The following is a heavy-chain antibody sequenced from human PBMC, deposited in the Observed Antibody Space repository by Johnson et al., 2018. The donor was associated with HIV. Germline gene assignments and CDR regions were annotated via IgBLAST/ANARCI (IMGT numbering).Heavy chain of an antibody. D-gene: IGHD1-1*01. J-gene: IGHJ3*02. CDR3: ARGMGLQLGNALDI. CDR2: ISWNSGNI. V-gene: IGHV3-9*01. CDR1: GFSFDDYA. Sequence: VQLVESGGGLVKPGGSLRLSCAASGFSFDDYAMHWVRQAPGKGLEWVSGISWNSGNIAYADSVKGRFTISRDNAKNTLYLQMNSLGTDDTAVYYCARGMGLQLGNALDIWGQGTMVTVSS.